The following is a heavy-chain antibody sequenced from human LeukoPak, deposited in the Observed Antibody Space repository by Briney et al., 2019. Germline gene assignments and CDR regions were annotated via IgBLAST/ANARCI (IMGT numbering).Heavy chain of an antibody. D-gene: IGHD6-19*01. V-gene: IGHV3-21*01. CDR3: ARDQWLVHPEGVDYFYGMDV. Sequence: GGSLRLSCAASGFTFSSYSMNWVRQAPGKGLEWVSSISSSSSYIYYADSVKGRFTISRDNAKNSLYLQMNSLRGEDTAVYYCARDQWLVHPEGVDYFYGMDVWGQGTTVTVSS. CDR2: ISSSSSYI. CDR1: GFTFSSYS. J-gene: IGHJ6*02.